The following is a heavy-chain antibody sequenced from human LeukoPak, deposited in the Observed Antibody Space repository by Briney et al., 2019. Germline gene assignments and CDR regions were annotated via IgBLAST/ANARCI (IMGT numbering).Heavy chain of an antibody. CDR1: GGTFSSYT. CDR2: IIPILGIA. CDR3: ARSWGGSSWYFNFDY. D-gene: IGHD6-13*01. J-gene: IGHJ4*02. V-gene: IGHV1-69*02. Sequence: GASVKVSCKASGGTFSSYTISWVRQAPGQGLEWMGRIIPILGIANYAQKFQGRVTITADKSTSTAYMELSSLRSDDTAVYYCARSWGGSSWYFNFDYWGQGTLVTVSS.